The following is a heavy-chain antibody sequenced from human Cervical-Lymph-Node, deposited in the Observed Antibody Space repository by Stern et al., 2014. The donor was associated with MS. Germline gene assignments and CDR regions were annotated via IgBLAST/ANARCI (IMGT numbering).Heavy chain of an antibody. D-gene: IGHD3-16*01. CDR2: IDWDDDK. CDR1: GFSLSTSGMC. Sequence: QVTLRESGPALVKPTQTLTLTCTFSGFSLSTSGMCVSWIRQPPGKALEWLALIDWDDDKYSSTSLKTKLTISKDNSKKQVDLTMTNMDPVDTATYYCARTHYVWGSAYGMDVWGQGTTVTVSS. CDR3: ARTHYVWGSAYGMDV. V-gene: IGHV2-70*01. J-gene: IGHJ6*02.